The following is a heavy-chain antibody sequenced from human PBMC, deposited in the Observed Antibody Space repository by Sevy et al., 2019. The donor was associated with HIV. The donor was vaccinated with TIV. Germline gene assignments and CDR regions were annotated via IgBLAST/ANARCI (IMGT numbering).Heavy chain of an antibody. D-gene: IGHD6-19*01. CDR3: ARSTQVAGRNNWFDP. J-gene: IGHJ5*02. Sequence: ASVKVSCKASGYTFTTYGITWVRQAPGQRLEWMGWIITYNSITNYAQKLQGRVTMTTDPSTSTAYMELRSLRSDDTAVYYCARSTQVAGRNNWFDPWGQGTLVTVSS. CDR2: IITYNSIT. CDR1: GYTFTTYG. V-gene: IGHV1-18*01.